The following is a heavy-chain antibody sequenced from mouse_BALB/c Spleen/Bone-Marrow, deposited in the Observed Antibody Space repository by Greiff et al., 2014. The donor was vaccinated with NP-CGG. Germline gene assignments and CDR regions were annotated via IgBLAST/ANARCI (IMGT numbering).Heavy chain of an antibody. V-gene: IGHV1S132*01. CDR3: ASRDSSGYVPDY. Sequence: QVQLKESGAELVEPGASVKLSCKTSGYTFTSYWIQWVKQRPGQGLGWIGEIFPGTGTTYYNEKFKGKATLTIDTSSSTAYMQLSSLTSEDSAVYFCASRDSSGYVPDYWGQGTTLTVSS. D-gene: IGHD3-2*01. CDR1: GYTFTSYW. CDR2: IFPGTGTT. J-gene: IGHJ2*01.